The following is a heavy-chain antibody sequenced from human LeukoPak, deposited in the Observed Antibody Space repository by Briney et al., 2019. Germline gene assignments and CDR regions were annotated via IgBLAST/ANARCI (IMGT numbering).Heavy chain of an antibody. Sequence: GGSLRLSCAASGFTVSSNYMSWVRQAPGKGLEWVSVIYSGGSTYYADSVKGRFTISRDNSKNTPYLQMNSLRAEDTAVYYCARVNSARGALDYWGQGTLVTVSS. D-gene: IGHD3-10*01. V-gene: IGHV3-53*01. CDR1: GFTVSSNY. CDR3: ARVNSARGALDY. CDR2: IYSGGST. J-gene: IGHJ4*02.